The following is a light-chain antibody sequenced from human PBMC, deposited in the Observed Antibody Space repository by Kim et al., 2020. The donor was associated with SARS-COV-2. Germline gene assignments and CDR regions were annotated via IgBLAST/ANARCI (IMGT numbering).Light chain of an antibody. J-gene: IGKJ1*01. CDR1: ESVSDNC. CDR2: RTY. CDR3: QQYGISPRT. Sequence: APGERATLSCRASESVSDNCLAWYQQNPGQAPRLLIYRTYSRAAGIPDRFSGSGSGTDFTLTISRLEPEDFAVYYCQQYGISPRTFGQGTKVEIK. V-gene: IGKV3-20*01.